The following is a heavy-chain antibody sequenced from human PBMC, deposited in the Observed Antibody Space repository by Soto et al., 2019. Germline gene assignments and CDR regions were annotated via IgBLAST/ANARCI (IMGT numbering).Heavy chain of an antibody. CDR1: GYTFTIYG. V-gene: IGHV1-18*01. CDR2: ISPDNGNT. J-gene: IGHJ6*02. CDR3: ASALGHSGYAGMDV. D-gene: IGHD5-12*01. Sequence: QVQLVQSGGEVKKPGASVKVSCKASGYTFTIYGINWVRQAPGQGLEWMGWISPDNGNTNYAQKLQGRVTMTTDTSTSTAYMELRSLRSDDTAVYYCASALGHSGYAGMDVWGQGTTVTVSS.